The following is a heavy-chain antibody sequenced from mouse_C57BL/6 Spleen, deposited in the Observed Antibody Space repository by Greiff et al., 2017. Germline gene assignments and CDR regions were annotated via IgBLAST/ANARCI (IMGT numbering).Heavy chain of an antibody. CDR2: IRNKANGYTT. D-gene: IGHD2-3*01. Sequence: EVKLVESGGGLVQPGGSLSLSCAASGFTFTDYYMSWVRQPPGKALEWVGFIRNKANGYTTEYSASVKGRFTISRDNSQSILYLQMNALRSEDSATYYCARGWTGPWFAYWGQGTLVTVSA. CDR1: GFTFTDYY. CDR3: ARGWTGPWFAY. J-gene: IGHJ3*01. V-gene: IGHV7-3*01.